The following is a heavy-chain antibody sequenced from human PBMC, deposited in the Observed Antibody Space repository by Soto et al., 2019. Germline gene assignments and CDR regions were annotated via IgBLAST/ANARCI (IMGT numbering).Heavy chain of an antibody. D-gene: IGHD3-22*01. J-gene: IGHJ5*02. CDR3: AKDSPNYYDSSGYSPFDP. CDR1: GFTFSSYA. Sequence: GGSLRLSCAASGFTFSSYAMSWVRQAPGKGLEWVSAISGSGGSTYYADSVKGRFTISRDNSKNTLYLQMNSLRAEDTAVYYCAKDSPNYYDSSGYSPFDPWGQGTLVTVSS. CDR2: ISGSGGST. V-gene: IGHV3-23*01.